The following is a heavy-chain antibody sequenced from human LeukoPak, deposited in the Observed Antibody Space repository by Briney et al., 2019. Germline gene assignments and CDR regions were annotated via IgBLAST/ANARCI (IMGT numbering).Heavy chain of an antibody. D-gene: IGHD3-10*01. CDR2: IYYTGST. CDR1: RGSISSYY. J-gene: IGHJ5*02. Sequence: PSETLSLTCTVSRGSISSYYWSWIRQPPGKGLEWVGYIYYTGSTNYNPSLKSRVTIAVDTSKNQFSLKRSSVTAADTAVYYCARVKRGNWFDPWGQGTLVTVSS. V-gene: IGHV4-59*01. CDR3: ARVKRGNWFDP.